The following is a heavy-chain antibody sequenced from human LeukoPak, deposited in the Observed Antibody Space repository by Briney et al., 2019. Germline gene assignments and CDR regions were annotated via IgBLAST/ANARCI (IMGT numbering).Heavy chain of an antibody. CDR3: ARPLTQSGSYLAMNAFDI. J-gene: IGHJ3*02. D-gene: IGHD1-26*01. Sequence: ASVKVSCKASAYTFTDHYIHWVRQAPGQGLEWMGWIHPNSGATNYAQTFQGRVTMTRDTSISTAYLQWSSLKASDTAMYYCARPLTQSGSYLAMNAFDIWGQGTMVTVSS. CDR1: AYTFTDHY. V-gene: IGHV1-2*02. CDR2: IHPNSGAT.